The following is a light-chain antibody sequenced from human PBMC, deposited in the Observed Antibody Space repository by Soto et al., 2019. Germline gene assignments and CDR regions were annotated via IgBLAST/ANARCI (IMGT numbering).Light chain of an antibody. CDR1: QGISSY. CDR2: AAS. Sequence: DIQLTQSPSFLSASVGDRVTITCRASQGISSYLAWYQQKPGKAPKLLIYAASTLQSGVPSSFSDSGSGTEFTLTISSLQPEDFATYFCQHLNGYPRTFGQGTKVEIK. J-gene: IGKJ1*01. CDR3: QHLNGYPRT. V-gene: IGKV1-9*01.